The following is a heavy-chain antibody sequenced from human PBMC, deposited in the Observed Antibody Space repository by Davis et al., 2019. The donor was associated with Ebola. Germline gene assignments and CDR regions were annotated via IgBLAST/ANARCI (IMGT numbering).Heavy chain of an antibody. Sequence: AASVKVSCKASGYTFTSYYMHWVRQAPGQGLEWMGIINPSGGSTSYAQKFQGRVTMTRDTSTSTAYMELRSLRSDDTAVYYCARKEGVRYNWNYVDYWGQGTLVTVSS. D-gene: IGHD1-20*01. CDR1: GYTFTSYY. J-gene: IGHJ4*02. V-gene: IGHV1-46*01. CDR2: INPSGGST. CDR3: ARKEGVRYNWNYVDY.